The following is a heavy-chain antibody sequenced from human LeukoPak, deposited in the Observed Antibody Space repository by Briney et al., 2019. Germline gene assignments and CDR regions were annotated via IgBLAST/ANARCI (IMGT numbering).Heavy chain of an antibody. CDR1: GFTFSSYS. D-gene: IGHD3-3*01. V-gene: IGHV3-21*04. CDR3: AADSNLLRFLEWLPPYYMDV. CDR2: ISSSSSYI. J-gene: IGHJ6*03. Sequence: GGSLRLSCAASGFTFSSYSMNWVRQAPGKGLEWVSSISSSSSYIYYADSVRGRFTISRDNAKNSLYLQMNSLRSEDTAVYYCAADSNLLRFLEWLPPYYMDVWGKGTTVTVSS.